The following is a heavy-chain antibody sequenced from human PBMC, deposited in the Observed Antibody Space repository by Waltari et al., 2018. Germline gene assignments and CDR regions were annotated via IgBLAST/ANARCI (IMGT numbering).Heavy chain of an antibody. D-gene: IGHD4-17*01. J-gene: IGHJ4*02. CDR1: GFTFSSYA. CDR2: ISYDGSNK. V-gene: IGHV3-30-3*01. Sequence: QVQLVESGGGVVQPGRSLRLSCAASGFTFSSYAMHWVRQAPGKGLEWVAVISYDGSNKYYADSVKGRFTISRDNAKNSLYLQMNSLRAEDTAVYYCATRGDYTDWGQGTLVTVSS. CDR3: ATRGDYTD.